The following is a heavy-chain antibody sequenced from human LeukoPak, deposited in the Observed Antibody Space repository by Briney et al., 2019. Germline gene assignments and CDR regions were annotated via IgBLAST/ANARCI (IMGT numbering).Heavy chain of an antibody. V-gene: IGHV3-21*01. CDR3: ARNPIYSGYDRAIDP. Sequence: KAGGSLRLSCAASGFTFSSYSMNWVRQAPGKGLEWVSSISSSSSYIYYADSVKGRFTISRDNAKNSLYLQMNSLRAEDTAVYYCARNPIYSGYDRAIDPWGQGTLVTVPS. CDR1: GFTFSSYS. J-gene: IGHJ5*02. CDR2: ISSSSSYI. D-gene: IGHD5-12*01.